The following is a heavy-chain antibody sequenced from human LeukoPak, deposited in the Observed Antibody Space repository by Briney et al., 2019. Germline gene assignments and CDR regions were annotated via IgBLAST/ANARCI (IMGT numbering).Heavy chain of an antibody. J-gene: IGHJ4*02. V-gene: IGHV3-30*02. D-gene: IGHD5-18*01. CDR1: GFTFSSYG. CDR3: ARDPVQLWSPRYYFDY. CDR2: IRFDGSDE. Sequence: PGGSLRLSCAASGFTFSSYGMHWVRQAPGKGLEWVAFIRFDGSDEYYADSMKGRFTISRDNSKNTLYLQMNSLRTEDTAVYYCARDPVQLWSPRYYFDYWGQGTLVTVSS.